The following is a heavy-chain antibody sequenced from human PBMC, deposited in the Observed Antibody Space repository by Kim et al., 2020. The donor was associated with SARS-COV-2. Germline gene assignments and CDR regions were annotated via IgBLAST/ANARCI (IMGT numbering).Heavy chain of an antibody. J-gene: IGHJ5*02. CDR2: ITSGSSYI. CDR1: GFNFSTYS. V-gene: IGHV3-21*01. D-gene: IGHD1-20*01. Sequence: GGSLRLSCAASGFNFSTYSMTWVRQAPGKGLEWVSFITSGSSYIFYADAVKGRFTISRENAKNSMFLQMNSLRADDTAVYYCARVRPRYLGGFDPWGQGTLVAVSS. CDR3: ARVRPRYLGGFDP.